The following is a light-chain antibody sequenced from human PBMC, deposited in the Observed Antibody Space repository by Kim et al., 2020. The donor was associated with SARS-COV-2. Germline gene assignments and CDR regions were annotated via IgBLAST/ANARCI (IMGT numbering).Light chain of an antibody. CDR3: CSYAGSSTYV. V-gene: IGLV2-23*02. J-gene: IGLJ1*01. Sequence: QSALTQPASVSGSPGQSITISCTGTSSDVGSYNLVSWYQQHPGKAPKLMIYEVSQRPSRVSNRFSGSKSDNTASLTISGLQAEDEADYYCCSYAGSSTYVFGPGTKVTVL. CDR1: SSDVGSYNL. CDR2: EVS.